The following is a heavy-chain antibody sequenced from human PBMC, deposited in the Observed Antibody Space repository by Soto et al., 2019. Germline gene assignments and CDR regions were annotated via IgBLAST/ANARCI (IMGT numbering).Heavy chain of an antibody. CDR2: ISGYNGNT. CDR3: SRFIMVGGWFDPSYYHGIED. D-gene: IGHD6-19*01. J-gene: IGHJ6*02. CDR1: GYTFSNYG. Sequence: SVKVSCKTSGYTFSNYGINWVRQAPGQGLEWMGWISGYNGNTNYAQTVQGRVTMTTDTSTGTVYMELRSLKSDDTAIYYCSRFIMVGGWFDPSYYHGIEDCHQETT. V-gene: IGHV1-18*01.